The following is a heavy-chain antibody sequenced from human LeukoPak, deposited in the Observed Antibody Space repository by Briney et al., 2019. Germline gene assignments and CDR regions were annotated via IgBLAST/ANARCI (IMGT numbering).Heavy chain of an antibody. J-gene: IGHJ4*02. D-gene: IGHD3-9*01. Sequence: SETLSLTCTVSGGSLSSCYWTWIRQPPGMGLEWIGYIYYSGSTNYNPSPKSRVTISVDTSKNQFSLKLSSVTVADTAVYYCARGLKFYDILTAYYTFPYFDYWGQGALVTVSS. V-gene: IGHV4-59*01. CDR2: IYYSGST. CDR3: ARGLKFYDILTAYYTFPYFDY. CDR1: GGSLSSCY.